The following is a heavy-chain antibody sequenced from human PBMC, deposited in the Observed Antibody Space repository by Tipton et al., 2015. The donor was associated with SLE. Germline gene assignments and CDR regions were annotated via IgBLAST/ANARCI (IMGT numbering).Heavy chain of an antibody. CDR1: GFTFSSYA. D-gene: IGHD3-3*01. Sequence: SLRLSCAASGFTFSSYAMSWVRQAPGKGLEWVANIKQDGSEKYYVDSVKGRFTISRDNAKNSLYLQMNSLRAEDTAVYYCARAYYDFWSGAWEYWGQGTLVTVSS. J-gene: IGHJ4*02. V-gene: IGHV3-7*03. CDR2: IKQDGSEK. CDR3: ARAYYDFWSGAWEY.